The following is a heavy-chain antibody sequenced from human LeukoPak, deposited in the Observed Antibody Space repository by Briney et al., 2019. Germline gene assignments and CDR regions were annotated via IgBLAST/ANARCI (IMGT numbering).Heavy chain of an antibody. Sequence: ASVKVSCKASGYTFTGYYMHWVRQAPGQGLEWMGWINPNSGGTNYTQKFQGWVTMTRDTSISTAYMELSRLRSDDTAVYYCARGHYYGSGSYGMDVWGQGTTVTVSS. CDR1: GYTFTGYY. D-gene: IGHD3-10*01. J-gene: IGHJ6*02. CDR2: INPNSGGT. V-gene: IGHV1-2*04. CDR3: ARGHYYGSGSYGMDV.